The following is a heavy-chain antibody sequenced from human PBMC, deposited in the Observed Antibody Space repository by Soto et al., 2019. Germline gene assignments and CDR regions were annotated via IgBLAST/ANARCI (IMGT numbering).Heavy chain of an antibody. CDR3: AKGRDSSSSSWFDP. D-gene: IGHD6-6*01. CDR2: ISWNSGSI. CDR1: GFTLDDYA. Sequence: EVQLVESGGGLVQPGRSLTLSCAASGFTLDDYAMHWVRQAPGKGLEWVSCISWNSGSIGYADSVQGRFTISRDNAKNSLYLQMNSLRTEDTAFYYCAKGRDSSSSSWFDPWGQGTLVTVSS. V-gene: IGHV3-9*01. J-gene: IGHJ5*02.